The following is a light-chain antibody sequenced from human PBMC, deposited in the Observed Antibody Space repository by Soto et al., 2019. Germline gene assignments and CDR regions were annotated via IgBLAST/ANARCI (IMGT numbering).Light chain of an antibody. J-gene: IGKJ5*01. CDR1: QSVSSY. CDR2: AAS. CDR3: QQSYRAVT. V-gene: IGKV1-39*01. Sequence: DIQMTQSPSSLSASVGDRISITCRASQSVSSYLNWYQQKPGKAPRLLIYAASHLQTGVPSRFRGTGSATHSTLTISSLQPEDFATYYCQQSYRAVTFGQGTRLEIK.